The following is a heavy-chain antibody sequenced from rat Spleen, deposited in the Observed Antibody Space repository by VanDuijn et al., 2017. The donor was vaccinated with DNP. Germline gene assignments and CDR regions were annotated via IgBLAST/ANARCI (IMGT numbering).Heavy chain of an antibody. V-gene: IGHV5-25*01. J-gene: IGHJ3*01. CDR2: ITSSGGSI. CDR1: GLTFSYSD. Sequence: EVQLVESGGGLVQPGRSMKLSCAASGLTFSYSDLAWVRQAPTGGLEWVASITSSGGSIYYRDSVKGRFTISRDNAKSTLYLQTDSLRSEDTATYYCASLNNYNWFAYWGQGTLVTVSS. CDR3: ASLNNYNWFAY. D-gene: IGHD1-10*01.